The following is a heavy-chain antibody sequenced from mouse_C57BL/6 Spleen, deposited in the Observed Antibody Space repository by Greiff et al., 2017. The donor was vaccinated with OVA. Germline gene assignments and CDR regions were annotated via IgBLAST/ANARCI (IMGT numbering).Heavy chain of an antibody. Sequence: EVKVEESGPGLVKPSQSLSLTCSVTGYSITSGYYWNWIRQFPGNKLEWMGYISYDGGNNYNPSLKNRISITRDTSKNQFFLKLNSVTTEDTATYYCATLITTVVALDYWGQGTTLTVSS. CDR3: ATLITTVVALDY. D-gene: IGHD1-1*01. CDR2: ISYDGGN. V-gene: IGHV3-6*01. J-gene: IGHJ2*01. CDR1: GYSITSGYY.